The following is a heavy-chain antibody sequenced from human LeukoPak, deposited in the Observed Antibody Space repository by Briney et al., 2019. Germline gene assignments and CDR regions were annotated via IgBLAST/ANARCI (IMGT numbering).Heavy chain of an antibody. D-gene: IGHD6-19*01. Sequence: PSETLSLTCTVSGGSISSFFWSWIRQPPGKGPEWIGYIYYSGSTNYNPSLKSRVTISIDMSKNQFSLKLSSVTAADTAVYYCARHGQWWFAPWGQGTLVTVSS. V-gene: IGHV4-59*08. CDR3: ARHGQWWFAP. CDR2: IYYSGST. J-gene: IGHJ5*02. CDR1: GGSISSFF.